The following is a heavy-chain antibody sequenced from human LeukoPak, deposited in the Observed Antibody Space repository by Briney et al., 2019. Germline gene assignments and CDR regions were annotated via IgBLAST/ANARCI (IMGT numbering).Heavy chain of an antibody. CDR3: TRDGCSGGSCELLYDH. J-gene: IGHJ4*02. D-gene: IGHD2-15*01. CDR2: ITYDGSDK. Sequence: PGGSLRLSCAASGFTLSSHSMHWVRQAPGKGLEWVAVITYDGSDKYYADSVRSRFTISRDNSKNTLYLQMNSLRGEDTAVYYCTRDGCSGGSCELLYDHWGQGNMVTVSS. CDR1: GFTLSSHS. V-gene: IGHV3-30*04.